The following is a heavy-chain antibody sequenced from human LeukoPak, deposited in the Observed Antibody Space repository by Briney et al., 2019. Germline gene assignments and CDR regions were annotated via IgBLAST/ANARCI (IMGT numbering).Heavy chain of an antibody. J-gene: IGHJ3*02. Sequence: GGSLRLSCAASGFTFSSYGMHWVRQAPGKGLEWVAFIRYDGSNKYYADSVKCRFTISRDNSKNTLYLQMNSLRAEDTAVYSCANSQGYGDYVDAFDIWGQGTTVTVSS. D-gene: IGHD4-17*01. V-gene: IGHV3-30*02. CDR2: IRYDGSNK. CDR1: GFTFSSYG. CDR3: ANSQGYGDYVDAFDI.